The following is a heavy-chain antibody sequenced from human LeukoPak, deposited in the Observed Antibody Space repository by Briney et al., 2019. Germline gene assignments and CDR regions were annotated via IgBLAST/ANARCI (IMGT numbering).Heavy chain of an antibody. CDR1: GDSINSLDL. V-gene: IGHV4-4*02. J-gene: IGHJ4*02. D-gene: IGHD5-12*01. CDR3: ARVLNIVATGYFDY. Sequence: SSGTLSLTCTVSGDSINSLDLWSWVRQPPGKGLEWIGEMYLSGTTHSNPSVKSRVTISIDKSKNQFSLKLSSVTAADTAVYYCARVLNIVATGYFDYWGQGTLVTVSS. CDR2: MYLSGTT.